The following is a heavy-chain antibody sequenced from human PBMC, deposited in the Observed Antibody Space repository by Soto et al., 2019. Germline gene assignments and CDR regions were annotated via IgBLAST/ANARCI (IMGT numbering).Heavy chain of an antibody. CDR1: GFTFSSYG. Sequence: PGGSLSLACAASGFTFSSYGMHWVRHAPGKGLEWVAVIWYDGSNKYYADSVKGRFTISRDNSKNTLYLQMNSLRAEDTAVYYCARGYYGSGSHSGYFDYWGQGTLVTVSS. V-gene: IGHV3-33*01. CDR3: ARGYYGSGSHSGYFDY. J-gene: IGHJ4*02. CDR2: IWYDGSNK. D-gene: IGHD3-10*01.